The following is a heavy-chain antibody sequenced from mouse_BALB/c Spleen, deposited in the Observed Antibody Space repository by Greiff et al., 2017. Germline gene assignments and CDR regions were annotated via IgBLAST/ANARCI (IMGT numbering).Heavy chain of an antibody. CDR3: ASGVYDGYYD. V-gene: IGHV14-3*02. J-gene: IGHJ3*01. Sequence: VHLQQSGAELVKPGASVKFSCTASGFNIKDTYMPWVKQRPEQGLEWIGRIDPANGNTKYDPKFQGKATITADTSSNTAYLQLSSLTSEDTAVYYCASGVYDGYYDWGQGTLVTVSA. CDR1: GFNIKDTY. CDR2: IDPANGNT. D-gene: IGHD2-3*01.